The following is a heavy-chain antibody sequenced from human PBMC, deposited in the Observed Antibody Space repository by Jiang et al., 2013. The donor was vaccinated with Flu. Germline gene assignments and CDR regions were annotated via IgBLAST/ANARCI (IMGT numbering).Heavy chain of an antibody. CDR3: AMLQGY. V-gene: IGHV3-21*01. Sequence: GSVRLSCRASGFSFSSTSMNWVRQAPGKGLEWVSSISGSTKYIYYADSVRGRFTISRDNAENSLYLQMDDLRADDSGVYYCAMLQGYWGQGTLVTVSS. CDR1: GFSFSSTS. J-gene: IGHJ4*02. CDR2: ISGSTKYI.